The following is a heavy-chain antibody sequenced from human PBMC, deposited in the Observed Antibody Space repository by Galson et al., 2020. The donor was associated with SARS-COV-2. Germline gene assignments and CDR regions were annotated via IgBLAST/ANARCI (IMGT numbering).Heavy chain of an antibody. CDR3: ASSPAAGTLSYSDVMDV. J-gene: IGHJ6*02. D-gene: IGHD6-13*01. Sequence: NSGGSLRLSCAASGFTFNSYSMNWVRQAPGKGLEWVSSISSSSYIYYADSVKGRFTISRDNAKNSLYLQMNSLRAEDTAVYYCASSPAAGTLSYSDVMDVWGQGTTVTVSS. V-gene: IGHV3-21*01. CDR2: ISSSSYI. CDR1: GFTFNSYS.